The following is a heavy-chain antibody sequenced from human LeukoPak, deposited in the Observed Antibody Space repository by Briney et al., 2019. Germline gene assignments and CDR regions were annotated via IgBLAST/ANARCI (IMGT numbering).Heavy chain of an antibody. J-gene: IGHJ2*01. D-gene: IGHD3-22*01. V-gene: IGHV3-23*01. Sequence: GGSLRLSCAASGFTFSSYGMSWVRQAPGKGLEWVSAISGSGGSTYYADSVKGRFTISRDNSKNTLYLQMNSLRAEDTAVYYCAKAHSRITMIVVVGYFDLWGRGTLVTVSS. CDR3: AKAHSRITMIVVVGYFDL. CDR2: ISGSGGST. CDR1: GFTFSSYG.